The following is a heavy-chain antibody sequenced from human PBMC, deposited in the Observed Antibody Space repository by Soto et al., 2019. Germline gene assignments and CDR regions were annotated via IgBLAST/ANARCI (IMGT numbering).Heavy chain of an antibody. CDR1: GGSISSYY. V-gene: IGHV4-59*06. CDR3: ASGFPRISKFDY. Sequence: SETLSLTCTVSGGSISSYYWSWIRQHPGKGLEWIGYIYYSGSTYYNPSLKSRVTISVDTSKNQFSLKLSSVTAADTAVYYCASGFPRISKFDYWGQGTLVTVSS. D-gene: IGHD2-15*01. J-gene: IGHJ4*02. CDR2: IYYSGST.